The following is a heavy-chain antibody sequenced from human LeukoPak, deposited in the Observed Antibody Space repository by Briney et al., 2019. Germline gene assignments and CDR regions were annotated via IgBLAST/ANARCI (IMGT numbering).Heavy chain of an antibody. D-gene: IGHD1-7*01. Sequence: VKVSCKVSGYTLTELSIHWVRQAPGKGLEWMGGFDPEDGETIYAQKFQGRVTMTEDTSTDTAYMELSSLRSEDTAVYYCATSARNWNSPIDYWGQGTLVTVSS. CDR2: FDPEDGET. V-gene: IGHV1-24*01. J-gene: IGHJ4*02. CDR1: GYTLTELS. CDR3: ATSARNWNSPIDY.